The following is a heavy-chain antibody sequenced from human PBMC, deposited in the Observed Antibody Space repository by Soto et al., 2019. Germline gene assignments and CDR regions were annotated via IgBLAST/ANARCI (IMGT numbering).Heavy chain of an antibody. J-gene: IGHJ5*02. D-gene: IGHD3-3*01. V-gene: IGHV4-34*01. CDR3: ARRYYLKSITILGVVTDWWFDP. CDR1: GGSFSGYY. CDR2: INHSGST. Sequence: SETLSLTCAVYGGSFSGYYWSWIRQPPGEGLEWIGEINHSGSTNYNPSLKSRVTISVDTSKNQFSLKLSSVTAADTAVYYCARRYYLKSITILGVVTDWWFDPWGQGTLVTVSS.